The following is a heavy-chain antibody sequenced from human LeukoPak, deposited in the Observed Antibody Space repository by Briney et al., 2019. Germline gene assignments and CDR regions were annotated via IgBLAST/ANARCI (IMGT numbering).Heavy chain of an antibody. Sequence: SETLSLTCTVSGGSISNYSWSWIRQPAGKGLEWIGRIYTSGITKYNPSLKSRATMSVDTSKNQFSLKLSSVTAADTAVYYCARATEPGSSTWDWFDPWGQGTLVTVSS. CDR2: IYTSGIT. CDR1: GGSISNYS. J-gene: IGHJ5*02. CDR3: ARATEPGSSTWDWFDP. V-gene: IGHV4-4*07. D-gene: IGHD2-2*01.